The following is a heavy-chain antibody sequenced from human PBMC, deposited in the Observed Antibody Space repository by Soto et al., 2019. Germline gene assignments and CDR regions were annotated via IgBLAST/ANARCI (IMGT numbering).Heavy chain of an antibody. CDR2: IYAGGST. Sequence: ESGGGLIQPGGSLRLSCVVSGFTVSSDYMSWVRQAPGKGLEWISVIYAGGSTYYAESVKGRFTISRDNSKNTLYLQMNSLRADDTGVYYCAGPVASDYWGQGTRVTVSS. J-gene: IGHJ4*02. V-gene: IGHV3-53*01. CDR1: GFTVSSDY. CDR3: AGPVASDY. D-gene: IGHD5-12*01.